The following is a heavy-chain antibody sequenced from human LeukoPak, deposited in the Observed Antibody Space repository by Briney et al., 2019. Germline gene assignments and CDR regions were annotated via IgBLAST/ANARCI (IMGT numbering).Heavy chain of an antibody. CDR2: INRDGSST. CDR1: RFTFSNYV. Sequence: GGSLRLSCAASRFTFSNYVMHWVRQAPGKGLVWVSRINRDGSSTSYADSVKRRFTISRDNTKNTLHLQMNSLRAEDTAVYYCAGGGYTYGLYWGQGDLVTVSS. CDR3: AGGGYTYGLY. V-gene: IGHV3-74*01. D-gene: IGHD5-18*01. J-gene: IGHJ4*02.